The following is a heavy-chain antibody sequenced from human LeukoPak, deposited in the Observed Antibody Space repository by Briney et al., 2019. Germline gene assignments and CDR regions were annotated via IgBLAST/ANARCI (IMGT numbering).Heavy chain of an antibody. D-gene: IGHD3-3*01. CDR1: GYTFTDYY. CDR3: AGGDLDFWGSYYAD. V-gene: IGHV1-2*02. J-gene: IGHJ4*02. CDR2: INPNSSGT. Sequence: ASVKVSCKASGYTFTDYYMHWVRQAPGQGLEWMGLINPNSSGTNYAHKFQGRVTTTRDNTTSKLYMELSSLGSEDTAVFYCAGGDLDFWGSYYADWGQGTLVTVSS.